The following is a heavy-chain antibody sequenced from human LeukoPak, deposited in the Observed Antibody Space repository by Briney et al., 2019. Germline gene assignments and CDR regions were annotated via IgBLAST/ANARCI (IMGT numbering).Heavy chain of an antibody. Sequence: PGGSLRLSCAASGFTFSDYDMHWVRQATGKGLEWVSSISGGGETTYYADSAKGRFTISRDNSQNTLYLQMNSLRAEDTAVYYCARDYADYVGYFFFDYWGQGTLVTVSS. V-gene: IGHV3-23*01. D-gene: IGHD4-17*01. CDR2: ISGGGETT. CDR1: GFTFSDYD. CDR3: ARDYADYVGYFFFDY. J-gene: IGHJ4*02.